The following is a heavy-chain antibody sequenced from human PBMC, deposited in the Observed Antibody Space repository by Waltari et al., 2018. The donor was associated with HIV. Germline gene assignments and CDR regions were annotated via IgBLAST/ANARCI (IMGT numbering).Heavy chain of an antibody. CDR3: ARDPYSSGGGVFDP. CDR2: MNACNGNT. CDR1: GYTFTSYA. D-gene: IGHD6-19*01. Sequence: QVQLVQSGAEVKKPGASVKVSCKASGYTFTSYAMHWVRQAPGHRLEWMGWMNACNGNTKDSQKFQGRVTITRDTSASTAYMELSSLRSEETAVYYGARDPYSSGGGVFDPWGQGTLVTVSS. V-gene: IGHV1-3*01. J-gene: IGHJ5*02.